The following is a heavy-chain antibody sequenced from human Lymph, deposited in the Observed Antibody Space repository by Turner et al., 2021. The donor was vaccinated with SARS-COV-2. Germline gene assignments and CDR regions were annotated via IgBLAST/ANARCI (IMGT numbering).Heavy chain of an antibody. D-gene: IGHD6-13*01. CDR2: INSNGGST. CDR1: ANTFTSYY. Sequence: QVRLAQSGAEVKKPGVSDIGYCKALANTFTSYYMYWVRQAAGQGLEWMGWINSNGGSTRYAQKFRGRVTMTRDKTISTAYMGLSRLRSDDATVYYCVGGESIAVAGTQCFDDWGQGTLVTVSS. V-gene: IGHV1-2*02. CDR3: VGGESIAVAGTQCFDD. J-gene: IGHJ4*02.